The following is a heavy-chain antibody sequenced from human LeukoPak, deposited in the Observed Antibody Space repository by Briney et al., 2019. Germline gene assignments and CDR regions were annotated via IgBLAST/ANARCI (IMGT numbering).Heavy chain of an antibody. V-gene: IGHV4-59*01. D-gene: IGHD5-24*01. CDR2: IYYGGST. Sequence: PSETLSLTCTVSGGSISNYYWSWIRQPPGKGLKWIGYIYYGGSTNYNPSLKSRVTISVDTSKNQFSLKLSSVTAADTAVYYCARVGGYNSPPILWGQGSLVTVSS. CDR1: GGSISNYY. CDR3: ARVGGYNSPPIL. J-gene: IGHJ4*02.